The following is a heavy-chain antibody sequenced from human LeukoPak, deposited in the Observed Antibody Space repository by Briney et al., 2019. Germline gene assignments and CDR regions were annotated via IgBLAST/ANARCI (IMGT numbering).Heavy chain of an antibody. D-gene: IGHD6-6*01. J-gene: IGHJ4*02. CDR3: ARGRLVSSQPFDY. Sequence: PSETLSLTCVVYGGSFSDYSWSWIRQPPGKGLEWIGEINRSGSTNYNPSLKSRVTISADTSKNQFSLKLSSVTAADTAVYYCARGRLVSSQPFDYWGQGTLVTVSS. V-gene: IGHV4-34*01. CDR1: GGSFSDYS. CDR2: INRSGST.